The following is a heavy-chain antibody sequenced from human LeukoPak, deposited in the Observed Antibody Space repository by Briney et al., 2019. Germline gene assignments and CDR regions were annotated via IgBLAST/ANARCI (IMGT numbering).Heavy chain of an antibody. CDR3: ARERTTILSGRDAFDI. CDR1: GYTFTSYG. D-gene: IGHD3-10*01. V-gene: IGHV1-18*01. CDR2: ISAYNGNT. J-gene: IGHJ3*02. Sequence: ASVKVSCMASGYTFTSYGISWVRQAPGQGLEWMGWISAYNGNTNYAQKLQGRVTMTTDTSTSTAYMELRSLRSDDTAVYYCARERTTILSGRDAFDIWGQGTMVTVSS.